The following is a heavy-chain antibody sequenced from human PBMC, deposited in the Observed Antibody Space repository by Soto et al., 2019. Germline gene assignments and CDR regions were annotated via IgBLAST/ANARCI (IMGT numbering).Heavy chain of an antibody. Sequence: GESLKISCKGSGYIFKSYRISWVRQMPGKGLEWMGRIDPSDLYTKYSPSFEGHVTISGDKSTNTAYLQWSGLKASDTAMYYCARHPGMVGELDYWGQGSLVTVSS. D-gene: IGHD1-26*01. CDR2: IDPSDLYT. CDR1: GYIFKSYR. CDR3: ARHPGMVGELDY. V-gene: IGHV5-10-1*01. J-gene: IGHJ4*02.